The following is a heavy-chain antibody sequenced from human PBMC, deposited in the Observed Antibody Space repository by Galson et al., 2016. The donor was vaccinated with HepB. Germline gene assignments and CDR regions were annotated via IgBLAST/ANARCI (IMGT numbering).Heavy chain of an antibody. CDR2: TYYRSKWYN. J-gene: IGHJ4*02. V-gene: IGHV6-1*01. CDR3: ARARSRGWSHAFDY. D-gene: IGHD6-19*01. CDR1: GDSVSSNSAA. Sequence: CAISGDSVSSNSAAWNWLRQSTSRGLEWLGRTYYRSKWYNDYRLSLKTRININADTSRNEVSLQLKSVTLEDTAVYYCARARSRGWSHAFDYGGQGTLVTISA.